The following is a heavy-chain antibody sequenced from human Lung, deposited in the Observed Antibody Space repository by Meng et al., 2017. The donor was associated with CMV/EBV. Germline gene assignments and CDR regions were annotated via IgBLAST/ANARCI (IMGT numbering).Heavy chain of an antibody. CDR2: ITPAIETA. CDR1: GGTFRSTS. D-gene: IGHD3-16*02. Sequence: SXXVSXKASGGTFRSTSLMWVRQAPGQGLEWMGGITPAIETADYAQKFRDRVTITTDDSATTAYMEMNSLRSEDTAVYFCARGPSITVGGVIIWPLEDWXQGTXVTGSS. V-gene: IGHV1-69*05. J-gene: IGHJ4*02. CDR3: ARGPSITVGGVIIWPLED.